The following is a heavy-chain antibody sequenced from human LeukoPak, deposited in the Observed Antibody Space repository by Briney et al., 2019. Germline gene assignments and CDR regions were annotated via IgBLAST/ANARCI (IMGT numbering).Heavy chain of an antibody. Sequence: GASVKVSCKASGYTFTGYYMHWVRQAPGQGLEWMGWIDPNSGGTNYAQKFQGRVTMTRDTSISTAYMELSRLRSDDTAVYYCARDSESWFGENDALDIWGQGTMVTVSS. J-gene: IGHJ3*02. V-gene: IGHV1-2*02. CDR1: GYTFTGYY. D-gene: IGHD3-10*01. CDR3: ARDSESWFGENDALDI. CDR2: IDPNSGGT.